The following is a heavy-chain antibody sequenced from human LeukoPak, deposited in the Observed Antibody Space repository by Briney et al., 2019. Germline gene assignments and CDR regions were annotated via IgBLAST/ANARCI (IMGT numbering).Heavy chain of an antibody. CDR2: IYYSGST. J-gene: IGHJ6*02. CDR3: ARASFYRGAYYHYGMDV. V-gene: IGHV4-59*01. Sequence: SETLSLTCTVSGGSTSSYYWSWIRQPPGKGLEWIGNIYYSGSTNYNPPLTSRVSISLDNSKNQFSLKMSSVTAADTAVYFCARASFYRGAYYHYGMDVWGQGTTVTVSS. CDR1: GGSTSSYY. D-gene: IGHD5-12*01.